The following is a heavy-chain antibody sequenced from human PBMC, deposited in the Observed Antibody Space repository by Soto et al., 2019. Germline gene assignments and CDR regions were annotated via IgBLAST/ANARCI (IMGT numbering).Heavy chain of an antibody. CDR2: INHSGST. CDR3: ARGGYVVPAAKYYFDY. CDR1: GGSFSGYY. V-gene: IGHV4-34*01. Sequence: QVQLQQWGAGLLKPSETLSLTCAVYGGSFSGYYCSWIRQPPGKGLEWIVEINHSGSTNYNPSLKSRVTISVDTSESQCSLERSSVTAADTSVYYCARGGYVVPAAKYYFDYWGQGTLVTVSS. D-gene: IGHD2-2*01. J-gene: IGHJ4*02.